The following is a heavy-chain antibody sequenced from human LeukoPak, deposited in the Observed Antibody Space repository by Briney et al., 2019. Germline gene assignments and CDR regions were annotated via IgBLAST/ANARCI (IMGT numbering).Heavy chain of an antibody. V-gene: IGHV4-4*02. CDR3: SRGAGDYGYYGMDV. CDR1: GDSISSSDW. J-gene: IGHJ6*02. Sequence: SGTLSLTCAVSGDSISSSDWWSWVRQPPGKGLEWIGEIYHSGRTNYNPSLKSRVTISLDKSKKQFSLKLSSVTAADTAVHYCSRGAGDYGYYGMDVWGQGTTVTVSS. CDR2: IYHSGRT. D-gene: IGHD6-25*01.